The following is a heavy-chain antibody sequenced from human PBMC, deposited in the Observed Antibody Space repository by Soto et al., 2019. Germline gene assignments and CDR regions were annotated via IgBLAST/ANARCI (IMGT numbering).Heavy chain of an antibody. D-gene: IGHD3-3*01. Sequence: EVQLVESGGGLVQPGGSLRLSCAASGFTFSRYWMHWVRQAPGKGLVWVSRIAGEGISTNYADSVNGRFTASRDNAKNTVYLEMSSLRAEDTAVYYCIRDLRSGDFWGQGTLVTVSS. V-gene: IGHV3-74*01. J-gene: IGHJ4*02. CDR2: IAGEGIST. CDR3: IRDLRSGDF. CDR1: GFTFSRYW.